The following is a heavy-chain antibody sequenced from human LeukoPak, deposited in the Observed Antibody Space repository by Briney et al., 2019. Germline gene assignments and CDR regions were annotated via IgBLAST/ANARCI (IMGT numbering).Heavy chain of an antibody. J-gene: IGHJ4*02. CDR2: MNPNSGNT. Sequence: ASVKVSCKASGYTFTGYDINWVRQATGQGLEWMGWMNPNSGNTGYAPKFQDRVTMTRNTSISTAYMELSSLRSEDTAVYHCARGPQIAVDYWGQGTLVTVSS. V-gene: IGHV1-8*01. CDR1: GYTFTGYD. CDR3: ARGPQIAVDY. D-gene: IGHD6-19*01.